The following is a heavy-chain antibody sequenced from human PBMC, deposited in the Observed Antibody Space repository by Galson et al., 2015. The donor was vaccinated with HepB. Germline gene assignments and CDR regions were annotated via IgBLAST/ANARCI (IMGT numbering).Heavy chain of an antibody. D-gene: IGHD5-18*01. J-gene: IGHJ3*02. CDR2: ISSSSGYI. Sequence: SLRLSCAASGVTFSSYSMNWARQAPGKGLEWVSSISSSSGYIYYADSVKGRFTISRDNAKNSLYLQMNSLRAEDTAVYYCARGGYPAFDIWGQGTMVTLSS. CDR1: GVTFSSYS. V-gene: IGHV3-21*01. CDR3: ARGGYPAFDI.